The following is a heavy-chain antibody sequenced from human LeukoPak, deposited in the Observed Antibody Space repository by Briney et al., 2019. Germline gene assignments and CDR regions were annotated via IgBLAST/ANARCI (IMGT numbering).Heavy chain of an antibody. CDR2: INLNSGGT. D-gene: IGHD6-25*01. CDR1: VYTFTGYY. CDR3: PRPGYTSGWIRGDFGH. J-gene: IGHJ4*02. Sequence: ASVKVSCKASVYTFTGYYIHWVRQAPGQGLEWMGWINLNSGGTSYARRFQGRVTMTRDTSISPAYMQLPTLTSDATAVYYCPRPGYTSGWIRGDFGHWGRGTLVTVSS. V-gene: IGHV1-2*02.